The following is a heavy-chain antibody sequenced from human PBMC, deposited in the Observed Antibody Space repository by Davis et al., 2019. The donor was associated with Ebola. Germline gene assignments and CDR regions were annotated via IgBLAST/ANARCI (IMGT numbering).Heavy chain of an antibody. V-gene: IGHV3-30-3*01. D-gene: IGHD6-6*01. J-gene: IGHJ6*04. Sequence: PGGSLRLSCAVSGFTFSSYAMHWVRQAPGKGLEWVALTSFDGTYKYYADSVKGRFTISRDNSKNTLYLEMNSLRVEDAAVYYCARHQKSPAARSEGSYYGMDVWGKGTTVTVSS. CDR1: GFTFSSYA. CDR3: ARHQKSPAARSEGSYYGMDV. CDR2: TSFDGTYK.